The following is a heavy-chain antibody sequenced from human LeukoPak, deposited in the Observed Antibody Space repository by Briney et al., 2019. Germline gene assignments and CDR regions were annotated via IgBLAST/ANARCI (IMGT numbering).Heavy chain of an antibody. D-gene: IGHD2/OR15-2a*01. J-gene: IGHJ4*02. Sequence: SETLSLTCTVSGGSIIGRWWSWVRQPPGKGLEWIGDIFYNGAINDNSPLKGRLTMSLDTSKNQFSLKLSSVTAADTAMYNCARRNTADASIDFWGQGTLVIASS. CDR2: IFYNGAI. CDR1: GGSIIGRW. CDR3: ARRNTADASIDF. V-gene: IGHV4-59*08.